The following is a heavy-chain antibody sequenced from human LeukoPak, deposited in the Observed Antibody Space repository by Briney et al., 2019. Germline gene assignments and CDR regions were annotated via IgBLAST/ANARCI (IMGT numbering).Heavy chain of an antibody. V-gene: IGHV3-21*01. CDR1: GFSFSSYT. Sequence: PGGSLRLSCAASGFSFSSYTMNWVRQAPGEGLEWVSSISSGGSNMFYGGSVKGRFTISRDNAKKSLYLQMNNLRAEDTAVYFCAVCSSTSCPDYWGQGTLVTVSS. J-gene: IGHJ4*02. D-gene: IGHD2-2*01. CDR2: ISSGGSNM. CDR3: AVCSSTSCPDY.